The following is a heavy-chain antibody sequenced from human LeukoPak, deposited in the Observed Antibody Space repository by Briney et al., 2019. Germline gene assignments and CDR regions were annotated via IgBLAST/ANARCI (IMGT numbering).Heavy chain of an antibody. CDR2: ISHDGTT. Sequence: SGTLSLTCGVSGGSIDITNYWSWVRPAPGKGLEWIGEISHDGTTNYNPSLRSRVAMSVDRANNQFSLNVTSMTPGARAVYYWTREDRSFCPFAYWGQGVLVTVSS. CDR3: TREDRSFCPFAY. V-gene: IGHV4-4*02. D-gene: IGHD3-22*01. J-gene: IGHJ4*02. CDR1: GGSIDITNY.